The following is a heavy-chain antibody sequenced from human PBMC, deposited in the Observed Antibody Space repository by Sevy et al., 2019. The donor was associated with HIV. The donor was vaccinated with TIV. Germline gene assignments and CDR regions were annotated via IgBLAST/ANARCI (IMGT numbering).Heavy chain of an antibody. D-gene: IGHD2-15*01. CDR1: GYTFNSYG. Sequence: ASVKVSCKASGYTFNSYGISWVRQAPGQGLEWMGWISVYNDDTNYAQKLQGRLTMTTDTSTSTAYMELRSLRSDDTAVYYCARDRGGIVLEVAAVLHYWGQGTLVTVSS. J-gene: IGHJ4*02. CDR2: ISVYNDDT. V-gene: IGHV1-18*01. CDR3: ARDRGGIVLEVAAVLHY.